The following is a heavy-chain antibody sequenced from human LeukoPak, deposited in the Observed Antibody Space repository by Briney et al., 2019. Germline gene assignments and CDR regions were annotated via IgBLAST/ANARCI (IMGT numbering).Heavy chain of an antibody. CDR1: GGSISSGGYY. CDR3: ARVMEYSSSSVGGEYYYYGMDV. Sequence: SETLSLTCTVSGGSISSGGYYWSWIRQHPGKGLEWIGYIYYSGSTYYNPSLKSRVTISVDTSKNQFSLKLSSVTAADTAVYYCARVMEYSSSSVGGEYYYYGMDVWGQGTTVTVSS. D-gene: IGHD6-6*01. CDR2: IYYSGST. J-gene: IGHJ6*02. V-gene: IGHV4-31*03.